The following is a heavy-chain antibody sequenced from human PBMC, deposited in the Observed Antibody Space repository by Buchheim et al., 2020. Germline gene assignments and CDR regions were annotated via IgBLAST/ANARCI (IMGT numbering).Heavy chain of an antibody. V-gene: IGHV3-48*03. CDR3: ARDPHDSRFFDS. J-gene: IGHJ4*02. Sequence: EVQLVESGGGLVQPGGSLRLSCAASGFTFNNYEMNWVRQAPGKGLEWVSYISLSGSIIYYADSVKGRFTISRDNAKNSLYLQMNRLRAEDTAVYYCARDPHDSRFFDSWGQGTL. CDR2: ISLSGSII. D-gene: IGHD1-1*01. CDR1: GFTFNNYE.